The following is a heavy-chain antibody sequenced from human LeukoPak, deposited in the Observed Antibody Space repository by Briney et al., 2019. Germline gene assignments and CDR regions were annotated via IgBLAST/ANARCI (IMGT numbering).Heavy chain of an antibody. CDR1: GFTFSSYG. Sequence: GGTLRLSCAASGFTFSSYGKHWVRQAPGKGLEWVAFIRYDGSNKYYADSVKGRFTISRDNSKNTLYLQMNSLRAEDTAVYYCARDGLGSGSFAFDYWGQGTLVTVSS. CDR3: ARDGLGSGSFAFDY. D-gene: IGHD3-10*01. J-gene: IGHJ4*02. V-gene: IGHV3-30*02. CDR2: IRYDGSNK.